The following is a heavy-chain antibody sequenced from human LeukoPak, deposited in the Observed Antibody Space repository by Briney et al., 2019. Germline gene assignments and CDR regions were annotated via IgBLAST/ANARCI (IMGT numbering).Heavy chain of an antibody. D-gene: IGHD6-13*01. CDR3: AKDSYSSPEHFDY. CDR2: ISWNSGSI. V-gene: IGHV3-9*01. J-gene: IGHJ4*02. CDR1: GFTFDDYA. Sequence: GGSLRLSCAASGFTFDDYAMHWVRQAPGKGLEWVSGISWNSGSIGYADSVKGRFTIPRDNAKNSLYLQMNSLRAEDTALYYCAKDSYSSPEHFDYWGQGTLVTVSS.